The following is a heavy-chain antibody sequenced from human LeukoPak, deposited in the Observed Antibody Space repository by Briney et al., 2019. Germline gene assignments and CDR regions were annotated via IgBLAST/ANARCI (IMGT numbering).Heavy chain of an antibody. CDR3: AKFSSGWTYFDY. Sequence: GGSLRLSCAASGFTFSSYAMTWVRQAPGKGLEWVSGISDRGANADYADSVKGRFTISRDNSKNTLYLQMNGLGAEDTAIYYCAKFSSGWTYFDYWGQGTLVSVSS. V-gene: IGHV3-23*01. J-gene: IGHJ4*02. D-gene: IGHD6-19*01. CDR1: GFTFSSYA. CDR2: ISDRGANA.